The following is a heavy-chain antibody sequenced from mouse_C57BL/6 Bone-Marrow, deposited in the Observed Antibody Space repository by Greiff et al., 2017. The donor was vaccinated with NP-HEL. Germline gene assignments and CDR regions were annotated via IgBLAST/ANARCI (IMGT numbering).Heavy chain of an antibody. Sequence: EVQLVESGGGLVKPGGSLKLSCAASGFTFSSYAMSWVRQTPEKRLEWVATISDGGSYTYYPDNVKGRFTISRDNAKNNLYLQMSHLKSEDTAMYYCAGPSSFASWGQGTLVTVSA. CDR3: AGPSSFAS. D-gene: IGHD3-1*01. CDR2: ISDGGSYT. CDR1: GFTFSSYA. J-gene: IGHJ3*01. V-gene: IGHV5-4*01.